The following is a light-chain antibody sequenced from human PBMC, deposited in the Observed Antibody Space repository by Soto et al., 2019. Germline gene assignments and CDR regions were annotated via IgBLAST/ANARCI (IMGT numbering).Light chain of an antibody. CDR1: QNVDSNS. CDR2: GAS. CDR3: QQYGSLSWT. J-gene: IGKJ1*01. Sequence: EIVLTQSPGTLSLSPGERATLSCRASQNVDSNSLAWYQQKPGQAPRIIIFGASGRATGIPDRFSGSGSGIDFTLTISRLEPEDFAVYYCQQYGSLSWTFGQGTKVEIK. V-gene: IGKV3-20*01.